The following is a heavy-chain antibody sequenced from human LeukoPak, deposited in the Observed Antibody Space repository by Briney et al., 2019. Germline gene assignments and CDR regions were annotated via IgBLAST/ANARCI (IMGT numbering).Heavy chain of an antibody. CDR1: GYTFTSYG. CDR3: ARLYCSSTSCYNYFDY. V-gene: IGHV1-2*02. CDR2: INPNSGGT. D-gene: IGHD2-2*02. Sequence: GASVTVSCKASGYTFTSYGISWVRQAPGQGLEWMGWINPNSGGTNYAQKFQGRVTMTRDTSISTAYMELSRLRSDDTAVYYCARLYCSSTSCYNYFDYWGQGTLVTVSS. J-gene: IGHJ4*02.